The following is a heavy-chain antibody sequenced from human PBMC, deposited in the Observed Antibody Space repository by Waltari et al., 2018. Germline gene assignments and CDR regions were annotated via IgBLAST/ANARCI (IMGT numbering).Heavy chain of an antibody. CDR2: MNPNSGNT. V-gene: IGHV1-8*01. CDR1: GYTFTSYD. CDR3: AKQYGYYYYYGMDV. Sequence: QVQLVQSGAEVKKPGASVKVSCKASGYTFTSYDINWVRQATGQGLEWMGWMNPNSGNTGYAQKFQGRVTMTRNTSISTAYMELSSLRSEDTAVYYCAKQYGYYYYYGMDVWGQGTTVTVSS. D-gene: IGHD4-4*01. J-gene: IGHJ6*02.